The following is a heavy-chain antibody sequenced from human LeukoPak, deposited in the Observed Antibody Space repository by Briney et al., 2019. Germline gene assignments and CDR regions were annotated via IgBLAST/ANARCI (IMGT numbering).Heavy chain of an antibody. Sequence: SETLSLTCTVSGGSISSYYWSWIRQPPGKGLEWIGYIYYSGSTNYNPSLKSRVTISIDTSKNQFSLNLNSVTAAGTAVYFCARGLSPSPPWFDYWGPGSLVTVSS. CDR1: GGSISSYY. D-gene: IGHD3-16*02. V-gene: IGHV4-59*12. CDR2: IYYSGST. CDR3: ARGLSPSPPWFDY. J-gene: IGHJ4*02.